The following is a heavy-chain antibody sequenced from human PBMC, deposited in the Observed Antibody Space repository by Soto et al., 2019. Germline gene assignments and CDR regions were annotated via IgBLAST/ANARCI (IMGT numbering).Heavy chain of an antibody. CDR2: ISAYNDNT. J-gene: IGHJ3*02. V-gene: IGHV1-18*01. CDR1: GYTFTSYG. CDR3: ARDVLQVGATQTWAFDI. D-gene: IGHD1-26*01. Sequence: ASVKVSCKASGYTFTSYGISWGRQAPGQWLEWMGWISAYNDNTNYAQKLQGRVTMTTDTSTSTAYMELRSLRSDDTAVYYCARDVLQVGATQTWAFDIWGQGTMVTVS.